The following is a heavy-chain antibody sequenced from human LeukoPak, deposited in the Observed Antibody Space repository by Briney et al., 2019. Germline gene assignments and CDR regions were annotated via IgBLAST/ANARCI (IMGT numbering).Heavy chain of an antibody. V-gene: IGHV3-23*01. CDR2: ISGSGGST. CDR1: GFTFSSYA. D-gene: IGHD3-22*01. J-gene: IGHJ1*01. Sequence: PGGSLRLSCAASGFTFSSYAMSWVRQAPGKELEWVSAISGSGGSTYYADSVKGRFTISRDNSKNTLYLQMNSLRAEDTAVYYCAKDAPQPYYYDSSGFSPQYFQHWGQGTLVTVSS. CDR3: AKDAPQPYYYDSSGFSPQYFQH.